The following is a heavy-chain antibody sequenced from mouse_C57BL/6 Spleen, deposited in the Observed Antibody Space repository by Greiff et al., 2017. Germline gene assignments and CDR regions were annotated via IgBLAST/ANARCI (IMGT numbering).Heavy chain of an antibody. CDR2: IDPNSGGT. V-gene: IGHV1-72*01. CDR1: GYTFTSYW. J-gene: IGHJ4*01. Sequence: QVQLQQPGAELVKPGASVKLSCKASGYTFTSYWMHWVKQRPGRGLEWIGRIDPNSGGTKYNEKFKSKATLTVDKPSSPAYMQLSSLTSEDSAVYYCARGHDYDKGYAMDYWGQGTSVTVSS. D-gene: IGHD2-4*01. CDR3: ARGHDYDKGYAMDY.